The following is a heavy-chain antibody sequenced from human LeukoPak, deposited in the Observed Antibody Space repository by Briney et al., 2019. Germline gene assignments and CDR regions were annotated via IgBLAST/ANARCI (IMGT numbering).Heavy chain of an antibody. CDR3: GRTWGYYFDY. CDR2: IDHTGIT. J-gene: IGHJ4*02. D-gene: IGHD3-16*01. V-gene: IGHV4-59*01. Sequence: SETLSLTCTVSDDSITIYYWSWIRQPPGKGLEWIGYIDHTGITNYNPSLNSRVTISRDTSKNHFSLELSSATAADTAVYYCGRTWGYYFDYWGQGTRVTVSS. CDR1: DDSITIYY.